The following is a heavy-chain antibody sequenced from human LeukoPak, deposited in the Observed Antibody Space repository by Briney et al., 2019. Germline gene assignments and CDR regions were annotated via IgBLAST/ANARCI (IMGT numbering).Heavy chain of an antibody. J-gene: IGHJ4*02. CDR1: GFTFSSYG. CDR2: IRYDGSNK. Sequence: PGGSLRLSCAASGFTFSSYGMHWVRQAPGKGLEWVAFIRYDGSNKYYADSVKGRFTISRDNSKNTLYLQMNSLRAEDTAVYYCAKFGIGAADNFDYWGQGTLVTVSS. D-gene: IGHD6-13*01. CDR3: AKFGIGAADNFDY. V-gene: IGHV3-30*02.